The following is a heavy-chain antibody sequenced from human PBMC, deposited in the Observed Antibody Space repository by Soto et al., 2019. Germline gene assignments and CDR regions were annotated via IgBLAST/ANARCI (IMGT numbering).Heavy chain of an antibody. V-gene: IGHV4-59*01. CDR2: IYYSGST. D-gene: IGHD6-13*01. J-gene: IGHJ6*02. CDR1: GGSISSYY. Sequence: SETLSLTCTVSGGSISSYYWSWIRQPPGKGLEWIGYIYYSGSTNYNPSLKSRVTISVDTSKNQFSLKLSSVTAADTAVYYCARTPWYSSSWYNYYYGMDVWGQGTTVTVSS. CDR3: ARTPWYSSSWYNYYYGMDV.